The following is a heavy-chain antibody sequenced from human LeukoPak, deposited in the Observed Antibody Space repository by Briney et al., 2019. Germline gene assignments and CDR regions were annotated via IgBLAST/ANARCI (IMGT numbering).Heavy chain of an antibody. CDR1: GFIVSSNF. J-gene: IGHJ3*02. D-gene: IGHD3-16*02. CDR3: ARVSFEGGVSHALDI. CDR2: IYSGGDT. V-gene: IGHV3-53*01. Sequence: GGSLRLSCAASGFIVSSNFMSWVRQAPGKGLEWVSVIYSGGDTYYADSVKGRFTISRDNSKNTLYLQMNSLRAEDTAVYYCARVSFEGGVSHALDIWGQGTLITVSS.